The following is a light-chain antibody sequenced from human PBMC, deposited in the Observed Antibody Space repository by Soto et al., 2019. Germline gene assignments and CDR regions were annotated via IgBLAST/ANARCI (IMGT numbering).Light chain of an antibody. J-gene: IGLJ2*01. CDR1: SSNIGSKS. Sequence: QSVLTQPPSVSGTPGQRVNMPCSGSSSNIGSKSVSWYQHLPQTAPKLLIYSNNQRPSGVPGRFSGSKSGTSASLAISGLQSDDETQYYCAAWDDSLNVLVFGGGTKLTVL. CDR2: SNN. V-gene: IGLV1-44*01. CDR3: AAWDDSLNVLV.